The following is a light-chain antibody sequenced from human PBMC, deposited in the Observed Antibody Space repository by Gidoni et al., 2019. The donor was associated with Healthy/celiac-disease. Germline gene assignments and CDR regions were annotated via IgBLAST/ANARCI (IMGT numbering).Light chain of an antibody. Sequence: QPALTQPASVTGSPGQSTTISCTGTSRDVGGYNYVPWYQQHPGKAPKLMIYEVSNRPSGVSNRFSGSKSGNTASLTISGLQAEDEADYYCSSYTSSSAVVFGGGTKLTVL. CDR3: SSYTSSSAVV. CDR1: SRDVGGYNY. CDR2: EVS. V-gene: IGLV2-14*01. J-gene: IGLJ2*01.